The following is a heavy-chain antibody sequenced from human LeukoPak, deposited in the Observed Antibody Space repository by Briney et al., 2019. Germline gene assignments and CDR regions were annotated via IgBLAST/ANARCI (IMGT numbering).Heavy chain of an antibody. CDR2: INHSGST. J-gene: IGHJ5*02. V-gene: IGHV4-34*01. CDR3: ARVSRPVGYHQNWFDP. D-gene: IGHD2/OR15-2a*01. CDR1: GGSFSGYY. Sequence: PSETLSLTCAVYGGSFSGYYWGWIRQPPGKGLEWIGEINHSGSTNYNPSLKSRVTISVDTSKNQFSLKLSSVTAADTAVYYCARVSRPVGYHQNWFDPWGQGTLVTVSS.